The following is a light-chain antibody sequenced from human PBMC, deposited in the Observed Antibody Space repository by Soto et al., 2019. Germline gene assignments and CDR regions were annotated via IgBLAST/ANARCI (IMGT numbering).Light chain of an antibody. Sequence: QSVLTQPPSVSGAPGQRVTISCTGSSSNIGAGYDVHWYQQRPGTAPKLIIYEGNKRPSGVSNRFSGSKSGKTASLTISGLQAEDEGTYYCCSYAGSSPLYVFGTGTKLTVL. J-gene: IGLJ1*01. CDR3: CSYAGSSPLYV. V-gene: IGLV1-40*01. CDR1: SSNIGAGYD. CDR2: EGN.